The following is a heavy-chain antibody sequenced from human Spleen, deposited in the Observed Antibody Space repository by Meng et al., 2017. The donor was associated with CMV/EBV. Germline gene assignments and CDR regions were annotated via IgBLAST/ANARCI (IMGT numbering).Heavy chain of an antibody. CDR2: ISWNSGSI. Sequence: SLKISCAASGFTFDDYAMHWVRQAPGKGLEWVSGISWNSGSIGYADSVKGRFTISRDNSENTLYLQMNSLRAEDTAVYYCARGAYCSSISCWYGMDVWGQGTTVTVSS. V-gene: IGHV3-9*01. CDR1: GFTFDDYA. D-gene: IGHD2-2*01. J-gene: IGHJ6*02. CDR3: ARGAYCSSISCWYGMDV.